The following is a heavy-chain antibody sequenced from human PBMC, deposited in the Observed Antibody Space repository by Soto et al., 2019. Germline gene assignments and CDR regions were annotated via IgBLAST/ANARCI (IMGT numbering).Heavy chain of an antibody. CDR3: ARHFAYDILTGYPNWFDP. CDR2: IYYSGST. Sequence: PSETLSLTCTVSGGSISSGGYYWSWIRQHPGKGLEWIGYIYYSGSTYYNPSLKSRVTISVDTSKNQFSLTLSSVTAADTAVYYCARHFAYDILTGYPNWFDPWGQGTLVTVSS. V-gene: IGHV4-31*03. J-gene: IGHJ5*02. D-gene: IGHD3-9*01. CDR1: GGSISSGGYY.